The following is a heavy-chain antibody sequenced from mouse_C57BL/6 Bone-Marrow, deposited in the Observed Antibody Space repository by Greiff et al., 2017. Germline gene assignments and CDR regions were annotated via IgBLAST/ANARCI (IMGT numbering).Heavy chain of an antibody. CDR3: ARGYYYGSRYWYFDV. CDR1: GYTFTSYW. D-gene: IGHD1-1*01. Sequence: VQLQQPGAELVKPGASVKLSCKASGYTFTSYWMQGVKQRPGQGLEWIGEIDPSDSYTNYNQKFKGKATLTVDTSSSTAYMQLSSLTSEDSAVYYCARGYYYGSRYWYFDVWGTGTTVTVSS. V-gene: IGHV1-50*01. J-gene: IGHJ1*03. CDR2: IDPSDSYT.